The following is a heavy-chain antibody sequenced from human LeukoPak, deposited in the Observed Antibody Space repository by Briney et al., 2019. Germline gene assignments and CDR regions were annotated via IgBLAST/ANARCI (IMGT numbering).Heavy chain of an antibody. V-gene: IGHV3-48*01. CDR2: ISSSSMTV. CDR3: AKSPYAVTTHIDN. J-gene: IGHJ4*02. CDR1: GFTFSAYS. D-gene: IGHD4-17*01. Sequence: GGSLRLSCAASGFTFSAYSMTWVRQAPGKGLEWLSYISSSSMTVYYADSVKGRFTISRDNSKNTLYLQMNSLRADDTAIYYCAKSPYAVTTHIDNWGQGTLVTVSS.